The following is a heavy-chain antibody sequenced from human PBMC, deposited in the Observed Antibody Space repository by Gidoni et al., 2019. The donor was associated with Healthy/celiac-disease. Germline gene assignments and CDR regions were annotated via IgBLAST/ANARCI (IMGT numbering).Heavy chain of an antibody. V-gene: IGHV3-66*01. CDR2: ISSGCRT. CDR3: ARDTPYGSAFDY. Sequence: EVQLVGSGGGLVQPGGSMRISCAASGFPVSSNYMCWDRQAPGKGLEWVSVISSGCRTYYADSVKGRFTISRDTSKNTLYLQMNSLRAEDTAVYYCARDTPYGSAFDYWGQGTLVTVSS. J-gene: IGHJ4*02. D-gene: IGHD3-10*01. CDR1: GFPVSSNY.